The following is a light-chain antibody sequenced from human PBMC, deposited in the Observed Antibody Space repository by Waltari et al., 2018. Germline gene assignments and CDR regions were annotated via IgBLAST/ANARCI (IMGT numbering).Light chain of an antibody. Sequence: QSALTQPASVSGSPGQSITISCTGTSRDVGTYNLVSWYQQHPGKAPKLMIHEVSKRPSGISNRVSGSKSGNTASLTISGLQAEDEADYYCCSYAGSRGVVFGGGTKVTVL. J-gene: IGLJ2*01. CDR1: SRDVGTYNL. V-gene: IGLV2-23*02. CDR3: CSYAGSRGVV. CDR2: EVS.